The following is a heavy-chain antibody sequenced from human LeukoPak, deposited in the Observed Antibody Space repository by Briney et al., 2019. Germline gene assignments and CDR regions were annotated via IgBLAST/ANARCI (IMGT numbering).Heavy chain of an antibody. CDR3: AREYGGDPVGY. D-gene: IGHD4-23*01. J-gene: IGHJ4*02. Sequence: KPSETLSLTCAVSGGSISSSNWWSWVRQPPGKGLEWIGEIYHSGSTNYNPSLKSRVTISLDKSKNQFSLKLNSVTAADTAMYYCAREYGGDPVGYWGQGTLVTVSS. CDR2: IYHSGST. V-gene: IGHV4-4*02. CDR1: GGSISSSNW.